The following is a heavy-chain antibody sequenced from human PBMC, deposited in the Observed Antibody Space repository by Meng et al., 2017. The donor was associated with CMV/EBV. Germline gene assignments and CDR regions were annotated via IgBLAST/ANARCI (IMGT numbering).Heavy chain of an antibody. CDR2: ISAYNGNT. V-gene: IGHV1-18*01. J-gene: IGHJ4*02. CDR3: ASGYCSSTSCYSPTY. CDR1: GYTFTSYG. D-gene: IGHD2-2*01. Sequence: SGYTFTSYGTSWVRQAPGQGLEWMGWISAYNGNTNYAQKLQGRVTMTTDTSTSTAYMELRSLRSDDTAVYYCASGYCSSTSCYSPTYWGQGTLVTVSS.